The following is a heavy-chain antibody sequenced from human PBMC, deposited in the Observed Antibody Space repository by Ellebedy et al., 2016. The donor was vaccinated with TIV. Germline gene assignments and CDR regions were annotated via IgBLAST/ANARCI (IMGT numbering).Heavy chain of an antibody. D-gene: IGHD4-17*01. CDR3: ARHEVTTFPDYHYFGMDV. CDR1: SYTFTTYG. J-gene: IGHJ6*02. Sequence: KVSXKTSSYTFTTYGINWVRQRPGKGLEWMGIIYPDDSDTRYSPSFQGQVTISADKATSTAFLEWKSLKASDTAIYYCARHEVTTFPDYHYFGMDVWGQGTAITVSS. V-gene: IGHV5-51*01. CDR2: IYPDDSDT.